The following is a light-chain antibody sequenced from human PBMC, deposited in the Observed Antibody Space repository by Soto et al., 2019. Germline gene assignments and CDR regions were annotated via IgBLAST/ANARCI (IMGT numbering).Light chain of an antibody. J-gene: IGLJ2*01. Sequence: QSVLTQPASVSGSPGQSITISCTGTSSDVGGYNYVSWYQQHPGKAPKLMIYDVSNRPSGVSIRFSGSKSGNTASLTISGLQAVDEADYYCTSYTSSSTLHLVFGGGTKLTVL. CDR1: SSDVGGYNY. V-gene: IGLV2-14*03. CDR3: TSYTSSSTLHLV. CDR2: DVS.